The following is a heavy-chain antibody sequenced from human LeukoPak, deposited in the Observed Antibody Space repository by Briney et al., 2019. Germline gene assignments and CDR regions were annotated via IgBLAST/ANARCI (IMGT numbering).Heavy chain of an antibody. CDR3: ATFSSSWYAEDY. CDR1: GFTFSSYS. V-gene: IGHV3-7*01. D-gene: IGHD6-13*01. J-gene: IGHJ4*02. Sequence: GGSLRLSCAASGFTFSSYSMNWVRQAPGKGLEWVANIKQDGSEKYYVDSVKGRFTISRDNAKNSLYLQMNSLRAEDTAVYYCATFSSSWYAEDYWGQGTLVTVSS. CDR2: IKQDGSEK.